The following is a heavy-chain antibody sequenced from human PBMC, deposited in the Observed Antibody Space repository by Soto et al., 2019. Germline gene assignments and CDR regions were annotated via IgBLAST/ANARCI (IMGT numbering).Heavy chain of an antibody. CDR2: ISAYNGNT. V-gene: IGHV1-18*01. D-gene: IGHD2-15*01. CDR1: GYTLTTYG. CDR3: ARYCSGGSCPRSDAFDI. Sequence: QVQLVQSGAEVKKPWASVKVSCKASGYTLTTYGLSWVRQAPGQGLEWMGWISAYNGNTNYAQNLQGRVTMTTDTSTNTAYMELRSLRSDDTAVYYCARYCSGGSCPRSDAFDIWGQGTMVTVSS. J-gene: IGHJ3*02.